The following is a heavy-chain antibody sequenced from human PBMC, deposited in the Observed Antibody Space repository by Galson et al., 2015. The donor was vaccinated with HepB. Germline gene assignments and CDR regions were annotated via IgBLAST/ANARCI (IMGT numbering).Heavy chain of an antibody. CDR3: ASSEGLITIFGVVIHPAEYFQH. J-gene: IGHJ1*01. Sequence: QSGAEVKKPGESLKISCKGSGYSFTSYWIGWVRQMPGKGLEWMGIIYPGDSDTRYSPSFQGQVTISADKSISTAYLQWSSLKASDTAMYYCASSEGLITIFGVVIHPAEYFQHWGQGTLVTVSS. D-gene: IGHD3-3*01. CDR2: IYPGDSDT. V-gene: IGHV5-51*01. CDR1: GYSFTSYW.